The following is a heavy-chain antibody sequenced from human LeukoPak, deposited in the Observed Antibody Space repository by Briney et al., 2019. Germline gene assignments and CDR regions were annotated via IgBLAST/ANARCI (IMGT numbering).Heavy chain of an antibody. V-gene: IGHV1-69*06. Sequence: ASVKVSCKASGGTFSSYAISWVRQAPGQGLEWMGGIIPIFGTANYAQKFQGRVTITADKSTSTAYMELSSLRSEDTAVYYCARDGNSSGYHAPFDYWGQGTLVTVSS. D-gene: IGHD3-22*01. J-gene: IGHJ4*02. CDR2: IIPIFGTA. CDR1: GGTFSSYA. CDR3: ARDGNSSGYHAPFDY.